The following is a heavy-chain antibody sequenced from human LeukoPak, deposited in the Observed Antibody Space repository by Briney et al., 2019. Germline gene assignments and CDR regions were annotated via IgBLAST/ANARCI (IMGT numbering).Heavy chain of an antibody. CDR1: GFTFSSSA. J-gene: IGHJ4*02. CDR3: AKDSRLEY. CDR2: ISGSGGST. V-gene: IGHV3-23*01. D-gene: IGHD1-1*01. Sequence: GGFLRLSCAASGFTFSSSAMSWVRQAPGKGLEWVSAISGSGGSTYYADSVKGGFTISRDNSKNTLHLQMNSLRAEDTAVYYCAKDSRLEYWGQGTLVTVSS.